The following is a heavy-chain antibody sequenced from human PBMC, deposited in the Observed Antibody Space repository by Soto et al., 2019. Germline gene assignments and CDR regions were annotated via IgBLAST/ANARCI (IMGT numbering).Heavy chain of an antibody. D-gene: IGHD2-21*01. CDR3: AREVRLDYYYGMDV. CDR1: GGSISSGGYS. V-gene: IGHV4-30-2*01. Sequence: SETLSLTCAVSGGSISSGGYSWSWIRQPPGKGLEWIGYIYHSGSTYYNPSLKSRVTISVDRSKNQFSLKLSSVTAADTAVYYCAREVRLDYYYGMDVWGQGTTVTVSS. J-gene: IGHJ6*02. CDR2: IYHSGST.